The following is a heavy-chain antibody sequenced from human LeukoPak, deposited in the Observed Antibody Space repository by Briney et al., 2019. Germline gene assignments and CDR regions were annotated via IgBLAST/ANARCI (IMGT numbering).Heavy chain of an antibody. V-gene: IGHV1-46*01. CDR3: ARELYCSSTSCYTVFDY. Sequence: ASVNVSCKASGYTFTSYYMHWVRQAPGQGLEWMGIINPSGGSTSYAQKFQGRVTMTRDTSTSTVYMELSSLRSEDTAVYYCARELYCSSTSCYTVFDYWGQGTLVTVSS. CDR1: GYTFTSYY. D-gene: IGHD2-2*02. J-gene: IGHJ4*02. CDR2: INPSGGST.